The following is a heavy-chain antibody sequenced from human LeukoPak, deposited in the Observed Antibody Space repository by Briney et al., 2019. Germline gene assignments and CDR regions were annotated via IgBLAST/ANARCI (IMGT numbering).Heavy chain of an antibody. Sequence: GGSLRLSCAASGFTVSSNYMTWVRQAPGKGLEWVSVIYNGDNTNYADSVEGRFTISRDSSKNTLFLQMNSLRAEDTAVYYCARASQWLASDYWGQGTLVTVSS. CDR1: GFTVSSNY. CDR2: IYNGDNT. CDR3: ARASQWLASDY. D-gene: IGHD6-19*01. J-gene: IGHJ4*02. V-gene: IGHV3-66*01.